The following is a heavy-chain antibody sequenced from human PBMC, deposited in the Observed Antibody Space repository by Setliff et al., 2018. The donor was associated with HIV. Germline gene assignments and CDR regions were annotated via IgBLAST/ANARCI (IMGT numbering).Heavy chain of an antibody. J-gene: IGHJ4*02. D-gene: IGHD3-9*01. CDR2: IIHSGGT. CDR1: GGSFSGYY. Sequence: PSETLSLTCAVYGGSFSGYYWTWIRQPPGRGLEWIGEIIHSGGTNYNRSLKSRVTISVDTSKNQFSLKLNSVTAADTAVYYCAKTIGRYFDIFDNWGQGTLVTVSS. V-gene: IGHV4-34*12. CDR3: AKTIGRYFDIFDN.